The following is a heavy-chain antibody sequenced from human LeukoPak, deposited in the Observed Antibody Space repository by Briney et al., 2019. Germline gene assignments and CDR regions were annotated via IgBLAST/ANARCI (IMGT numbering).Heavy chain of an antibody. CDR2: IYTGGTT. CDR3: ARDKLGSGYSSDFDY. Sequence: GGPLRLSCAASGFSVSSNYMNWVRQAPGKGLEWVSAIYTGGTTYYADSVKGRFTISRDNSKNKLYLQMNSLRAEDTAVYYCARDKLGSGYSSDFDYWGQGTLVTVSS. CDR1: GFSVSSNY. D-gene: IGHD6-19*01. V-gene: IGHV3-66*02. J-gene: IGHJ4*02.